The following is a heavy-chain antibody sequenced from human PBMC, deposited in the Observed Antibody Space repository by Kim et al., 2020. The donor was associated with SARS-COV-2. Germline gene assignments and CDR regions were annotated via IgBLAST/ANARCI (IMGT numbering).Heavy chain of an antibody. J-gene: IGHJ6*02. CDR1: GLTFSRSG. CDR3: AKRDWGYYYYPMDV. D-gene: IGHD3-16*01. V-gene: IGHV3-30*18. CDR2: ISYDGSNK. Sequence: GGSLRLSCAASGLTFSRSGMHWVRQAPGKGLEWVAVISYDGSNKYYADSVRGRFTISRDNSKNTLYLQMNSLRAEDTAVYYCAKRDWGYYYYPMDVLGQG.